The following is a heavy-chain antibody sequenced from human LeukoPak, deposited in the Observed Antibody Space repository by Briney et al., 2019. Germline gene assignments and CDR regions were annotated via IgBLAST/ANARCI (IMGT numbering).Heavy chain of an antibody. Sequence: ASLKVSCKASGYTFTDYYIHWVRQAPGQGLEWMGWINPNSGGTNYAQNFQGRVTMARDTSITTAYMELSRLRSNDTAVYYCARVGTSEYCSRGSCYSDCWGQGSLVTVSS. CDR2: INPNSGGT. D-gene: IGHD2-15*01. CDR1: GYTFTDYY. CDR3: ARVGTSEYCSRGSCYSDC. J-gene: IGHJ4*02. V-gene: IGHV1-2*02.